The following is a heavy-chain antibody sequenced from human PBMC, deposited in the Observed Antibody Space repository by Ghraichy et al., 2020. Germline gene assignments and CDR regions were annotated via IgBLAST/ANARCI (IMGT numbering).Heavy chain of an antibody. D-gene: IGHD6-19*01. V-gene: IGHV2-5*01. J-gene: IGHJ4*02. CDR3: AHRRIAVAGRVAFDY. Sequence: SGPTLVKPTQTLTLTCTFSGFSLSTSGVGVGWIRQPPGKALEWLALIYWNDDKRYSPSLKSRLTITKDTSKNQVVLTMTNMDPVDTATYYCAHRRIAVAGRVAFDYWGQGTLVTVSS. CDR2: IYWNDDK. CDR1: GFSLSTSGVG.